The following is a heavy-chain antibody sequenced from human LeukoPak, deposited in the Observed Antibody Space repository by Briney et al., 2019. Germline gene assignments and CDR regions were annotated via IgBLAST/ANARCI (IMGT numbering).Heavy chain of an antibody. J-gene: IGHJ4*02. CDR3: ARIIRNYDYVWGSYRHFDY. D-gene: IGHD3-16*02. CDR2: IYPGDSDT. Sequence: GESLKISCKGSGYSFTSYWIGWVRHMPGKGLEWMGIIYPGDSDTRYSPSFQGQVTISADKSISTAYLQWSSLKASDTAMYYCARIIRNYDYVWGSYRHFDYWGQGTLVTVSS. CDR1: GYSFTSYW. V-gene: IGHV5-51*01.